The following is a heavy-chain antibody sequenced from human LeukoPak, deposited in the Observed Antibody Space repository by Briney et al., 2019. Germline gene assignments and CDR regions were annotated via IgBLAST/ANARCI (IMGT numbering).Heavy chain of an antibody. Sequence: GASLRLSCAASGFTLSNYAMSWVRQAPGRGLEWVSTISGGGDSIYYADSVKGRFTISRDNSKNTLYLQMKSLRVEDTAVYYCAKESPQFDYWGQGTLVTVSS. J-gene: IGHJ4*02. CDR3: AKESPQFDY. CDR1: GFTLSNYA. CDR2: ISGGGDSI. V-gene: IGHV3-23*01.